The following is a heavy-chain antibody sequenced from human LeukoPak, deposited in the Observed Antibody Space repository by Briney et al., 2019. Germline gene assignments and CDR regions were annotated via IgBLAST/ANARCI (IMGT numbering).Heavy chain of an antibody. CDR3: ARDFVTAAGTVSFDY. J-gene: IGHJ4*02. CDR1: GYTLTELS. V-gene: IGHV1-69*13. Sequence: SVKVSCKVSGYTLTELSMHWVRQAPGQGLEWMGGIIPIFGTANYAQKFQGRVTITADESTSTAYMELSSLRSEDTAVYYCARDFVTAAGTVSFDYWGQGTLVTVSS. CDR2: IIPIFGTA. D-gene: IGHD6-13*01.